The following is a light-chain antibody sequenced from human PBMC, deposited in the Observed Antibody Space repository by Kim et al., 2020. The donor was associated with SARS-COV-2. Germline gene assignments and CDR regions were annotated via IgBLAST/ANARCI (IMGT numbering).Light chain of an antibody. J-gene: IGKJ3*01. Sequence: SPGEKATPSCRASQSVSSSYLAWYQQKPGQAPRLLIYGASSRATGIPDRFSGSGSGTDFTLTISRLEPEDFAVYYCQQYGSSPQTFGPGTKVDIK. CDR2: GAS. CDR3: QQYGSSPQT. CDR1: QSVSSSY. V-gene: IGKV3-20*01.